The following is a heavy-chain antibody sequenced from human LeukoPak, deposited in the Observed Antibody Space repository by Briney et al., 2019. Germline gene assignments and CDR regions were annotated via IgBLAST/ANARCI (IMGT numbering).Heavy chain of an antibody. J-gene: IGHJ4*02. CDR1: GFTFSSYS. CDR3: ARGGVLLDY. V-gene: IGHV3-48*04. Sequence: GGSLRLSCAASGFTFSSYSMNWVRQAPGKGLEWVSYISSSSTIYYADSVKGRFTISRDNAKNTLYLQMNSLRAEDTAVYFCARGGVLLDYWGQGTLVSVSS. D-gene: IGHD3-16*01. CDR2: ISSSSTI.